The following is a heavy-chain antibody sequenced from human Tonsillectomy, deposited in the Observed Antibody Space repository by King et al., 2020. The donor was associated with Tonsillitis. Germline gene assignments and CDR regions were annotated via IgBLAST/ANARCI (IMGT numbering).Heavy chain of an antibody. V-gene: IGHV3-30*02. Sequence: VQLVESGGGVVQPGGSLRLSCAASGFPFSKYGIYWVRQAPGKGPEWVTSIGNDGKSKYYGDSVKGRFTFSRDNSKNTIYVKMNVLTVEDTAVYYCAKVMRADYSDTYDALEMWGQGTMVTVSS. CDR2: IGNDGKSK. CDR3: AKVMRADYSDTYDALEM. D-gene: IGHD4-17*01. J-gene: IGHJ3*02. CDR1: GFPFSKYG.